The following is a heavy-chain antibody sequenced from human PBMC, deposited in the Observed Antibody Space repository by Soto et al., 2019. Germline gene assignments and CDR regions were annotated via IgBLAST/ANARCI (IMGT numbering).Heavy chain of an antibody. CDR2: IKQDGSEE. V-gene: IGHV3-7*03. J-gene: IGHJ4*02. CDR3: AREQYQLRVPSGSWSI. CDR1: GFIFGAYW. Sequence: EVQLVESGGGLVQPGGSLRVSCTASGFIFGAYWMSWVRQAPGKGLEWVANIKQDGSEEYYVDSVKGRFTVSRDNAKNSLFLQMNSLRADDTAVYYCAREQYQLRVPSGSWSIWGQGTLVTVSS. D-gene: IGHD2-2*01.